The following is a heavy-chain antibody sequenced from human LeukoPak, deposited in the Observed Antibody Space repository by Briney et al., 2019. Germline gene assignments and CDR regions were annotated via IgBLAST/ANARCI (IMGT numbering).Heavy chain of an antibody. Sequence: PGGSLRLSCAASGFTVSNNFMRWVRQAPGKGLEWVSLIYSGGETRYADSVKGRFTISRVNSKNTLYLQMDSLRAEDTAVYYCARDYFGPWGQGTLVTVSS. V-gene: IGHV3-53*01. CDR2: IYSGGET. CDR1: GFTVSNNF. J-gene: IGHJ5*02. CDR3: ARDYFGP.